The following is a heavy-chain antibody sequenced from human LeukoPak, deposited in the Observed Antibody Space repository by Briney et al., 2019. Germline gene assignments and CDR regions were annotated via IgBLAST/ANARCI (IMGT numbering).Heavy chain of an antibody. V-gene: IGHV5-51*01. CDR2: IYPGDSDT. Sequence: RGESLKISCKGSGYRFTDYWIGWVRQMPGKDLEWMGIIYPGDSDTRYSPSFQGQVTISADKSINTAHLQWSSLKASDTAMYYCARGAAGTTPDYYYFGLDVWGQGTTVRVSS. CDR1: GYRFTDYW. D-gene: IGHD1-7*01. CDR3: ARGAAGTTPDYYYFGLDV. J-gene: IGHJ6*02.